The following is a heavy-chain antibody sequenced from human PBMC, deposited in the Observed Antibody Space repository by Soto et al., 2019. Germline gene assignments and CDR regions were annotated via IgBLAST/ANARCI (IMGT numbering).Heavy chain of an antibody. Sequence: SETLSLTCAVSGGSISSGGYSWSWIRQPPGKGLEWIGYIYHSGTTYYNPSLKSRVTISVDRSKNQFSLKLNSVTAADTAVHYCARDKDYGDYGWFDPWGQGTLVTVSS. J-gene: IGHJ5*02. CDR3: ARDKDYGDYGWFDP. D-gene: IGHD4-17*01. V-gene: IGHV4-30-2*01. CDR2: IYHSGTT. CDR1: GGSISSGGYS.